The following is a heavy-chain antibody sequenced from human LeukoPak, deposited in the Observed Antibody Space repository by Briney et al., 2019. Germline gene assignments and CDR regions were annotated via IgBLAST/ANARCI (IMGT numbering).Heavy chain of an antibody. CDR3: ARASRLRFLEWLLHFDH. Sequence: SETLSLTCAVSGYSISSGYYWGWIRQPPGKGLEWVGSIYYSGSTYYNPSLKSRVTISVDTPKNQFSLKLSSVTAADTAVYYCARASRLRFLEWLLHFDHWGQGTLVSVPS. D-gene: IGHD3-3*01. CDR2: IYYSGST. J-gene: IGHJ4*02. V-gene: IGHV4-38-2*01. CDR1: GYSISSGYY.